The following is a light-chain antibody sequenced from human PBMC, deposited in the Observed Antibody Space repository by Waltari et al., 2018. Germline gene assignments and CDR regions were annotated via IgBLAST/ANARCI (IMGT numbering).Light chain of an antibody. J-gene: IGKJ4*01. V-gene: IGKV3-15*01. CDR1: QSISSY. CDR2: DAS. CDR3: QQYDKWPLT. Sequence: TLSCRASQSISSYLAWYQQKPGQAPRLLIHDASTRATSIPARFGGSGSGTEFTLTISSLQSEDFAVYYCQQYDKWPLTFGGGTEVEIK.